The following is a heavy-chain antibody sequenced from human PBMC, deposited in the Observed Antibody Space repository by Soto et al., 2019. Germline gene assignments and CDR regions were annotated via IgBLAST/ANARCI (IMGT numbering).Heavy chain of an antibody. Sequence: EVQVVESGGGLVKPGGSLRLSCVFSGFTFSTYTMNWVRQAPGKGLEWVSYINGRSNYVYYADSVKGGFTISRDNAKNSLYLQMNRLRAEDTAIYYCAREDGVVASSSAWDHWALGTRVTVSS. CDR3: AREDGVVASSSAWDH. CDR1: GFTFSTYT. D-gene: IGHD4-17*01. V-gene: IGHV3-21*01. CDR2: INGRSNYV. J-gene: IGHJ4*02.